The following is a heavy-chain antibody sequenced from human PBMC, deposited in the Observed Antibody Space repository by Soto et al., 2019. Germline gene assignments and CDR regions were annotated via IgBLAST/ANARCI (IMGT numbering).Heavy chain of an antibody. CDR1: GFTFSRYT. CDR3: AGPDGSKGLGSFDV. Sequence: SLRLSCAGSGFTFSRYTMNWVRQAPGKGLEWISYVSTSGIPTYYTASVKGRFTISRDNAARSAYLQMNSLSAEDTAVYYCAGPDGSKGLGSFDVWGQGTMVTGS. CDR2: VSTSGIPT. V-gene: IGHV3-48*01. J-gene: IGHJ3*01. D-gene: IGHD2-15*01.